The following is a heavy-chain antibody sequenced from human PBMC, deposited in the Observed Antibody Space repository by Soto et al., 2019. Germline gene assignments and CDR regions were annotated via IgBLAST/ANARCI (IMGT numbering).Heavy chain of an antibody. CDR1: GGSFSGYY. V-gene: IGHV4-34*01. J-gene: IGHJ5*02. CDR2: INHSGST. CDR3: ARVPFMVRGGVEP. Sequence: QVQLQQWGAGLLKPSDTLSLTCAVYGGSFSGYYWSWIRQPPGKGLEWIGEINHSGSTNYHPSLKSRVTIAVDTSKIQFSLKLSSVNAADTAVYYCARVPFMVRGGVEPWGQGNLVTVSS. D-gene: IGHD3-10*01.